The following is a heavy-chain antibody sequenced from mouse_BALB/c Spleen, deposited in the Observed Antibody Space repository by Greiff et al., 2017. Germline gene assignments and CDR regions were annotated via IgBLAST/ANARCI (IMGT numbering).Heavy chain of an antibody. V-gene: IGHV5-12-1*01. Sequence: EVKVVESGGGLVKPGGSLKLSCAASGFAFSSYDMSWVRQTPEKRLEWVAYISSGGGSTYYPDTVKGRFTISRDNAKNTLYLQMSSLKSEDTAMYYCARQGFLAYWGQGTLVTVSA. CDR2: ISSGGGST. CDR1: GFAFSSYD. CDR3: ARQGFLAY. J-gene: IGHJ3*01. D-gene: IGHD3-2*02.